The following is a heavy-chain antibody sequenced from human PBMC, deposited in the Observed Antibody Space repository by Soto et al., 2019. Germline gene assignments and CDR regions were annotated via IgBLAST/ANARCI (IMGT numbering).Heavy chain of an antibody. CDR3: VKAGIILRFLEWSQYYFDY. CDR2: ISGSGAST. D-gene: IGHD3-3*01. CDR1: GFTFSSYA. J-gene: IGHJ4*02. Sequence: GGSLRLSCAASGFTFSSYAMSWVRQAPGKGLEWVSTISGSGASTFYADSVKGRFTISRDNSKNTLYLQVNSLRAEDTAVYYCVKAGIILRFLEWSQYYFDYWGQGTLVTVS. V-gene: IGHV3-23*01.